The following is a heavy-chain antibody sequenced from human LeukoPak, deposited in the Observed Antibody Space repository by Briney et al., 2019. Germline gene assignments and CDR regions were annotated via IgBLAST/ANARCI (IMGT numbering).Heavy chain of an antibody. D-gene: IGHD3-10*01. Sequence: GGSLRLSCAGEGFTLSTHGMSWVRQAPGKGLEWVSSISSRDTTTNYADSVKGRFTISRDGSKNTLYLHLNSLRAEDTAVYYCARAPPWFGDKHYGLDVWGQGITVTVSS. J-gene: IGHJ6*02. CDR3: ARAPPWFGDKHYGLDV. CDR1: GFTLSTHG. V-gene: IGHV3-23*01. CDR2: ISSRDTTT.